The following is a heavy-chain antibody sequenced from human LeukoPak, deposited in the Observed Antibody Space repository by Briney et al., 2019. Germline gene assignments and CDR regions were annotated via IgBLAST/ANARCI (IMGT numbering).Heavy chain of an antibody. V-gene: IGHV3-23*01. Sequence: QPRGSLRLSCAASGFTFSSYAMSWVRQAPGKGLEWVSAISGSGGSTYYADSVKGRFTISRDNSKNTLYLQMNSLRAEDTAVYYCAKIPAVAGTQPAGYYYYYMDVWGKGTTVTVSS. CDR2: ISGSGGST. J-gene: IGHJ6*03. CDR1: GFTFSSYA. D-gene: IGHD6-19*01. CDR3: AKIPAVAGTQPAGYYYYYMDV.